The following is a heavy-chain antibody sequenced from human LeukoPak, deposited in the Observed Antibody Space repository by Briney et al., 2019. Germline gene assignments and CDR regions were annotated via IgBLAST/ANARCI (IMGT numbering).Heavy chain of an antibody. CDR1: GSAIDSGYY. D-gene: IGHD3-22*01. CDR2: IYQSGNT. V-gene: IGHV4-38-2*02. CDR3: ARAGRSSVFHFYIDV. Sequence: SETLSLTCTVSGSAIDSGYYWGYFRQPPGKGLEWIGTIYQSGNTYYNPSLKSRVTISGDTSENQFSLRLSSVTAADTAVYYCARAGRSSVFHFYIDVWGKGTTVTVSS. J-gene: IGHJ6*03.